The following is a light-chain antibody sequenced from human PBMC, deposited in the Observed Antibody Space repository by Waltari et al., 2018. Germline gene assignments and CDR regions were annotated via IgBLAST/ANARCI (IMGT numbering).Light chain of an antibody. Sequence: QSALPQPRSVSGAPGQSVTISCTAPSSDIGYVPWYQQHPGKAPKLIIYDVLKRPSGVPVRFSGSKSGGTASLTISGLQAEDEADYYCCLSAGSHTSYVFGTGTNVAVL. CDR1: SSDIGY. CDR2: DVL. CDR3: CLSAGSHTSYV. V-gene: IGLV2-11*01. J-gene: IGLJ1*01.